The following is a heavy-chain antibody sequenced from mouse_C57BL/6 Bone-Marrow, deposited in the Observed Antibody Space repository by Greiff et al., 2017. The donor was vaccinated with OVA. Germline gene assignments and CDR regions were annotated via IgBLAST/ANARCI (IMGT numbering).Heavy chain of an antibody. CDR3: SLYYSKGGWYFDV. CDR2: IDPSDSYT. J-gene: IGHJ1*03. D-gene: IGHD2-5*01. Sequence: QVQLQQSGAELVMPGASVKLSCKASGYTFTSYWMHWVKQRPGQGLEWIGEIDPSDSYTNYNQQFKGKSTLTVDKSSSTAYMQLSSLTSEDSAVYYCSLYYSKGGWYFDVWGTGTTVTVSS. V-gene: IGHV1-69*01. CDR1: GYTFTSYW.